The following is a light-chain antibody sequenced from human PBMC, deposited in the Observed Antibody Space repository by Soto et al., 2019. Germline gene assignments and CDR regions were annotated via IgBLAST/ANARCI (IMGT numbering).Light chain of an antibody. J-gene: IGKJ1*01. CDR3: QQYDTSPAT. Sequence: DIVLTQSPGTLSSSPGERATLSCRASENIVNNYLAWYQQKPGQAPRLLIYGASSRATGIPDRFSGSGSGTDFTLTISRLEPEDFAVYYCQQYDTSPATFGQGTKVEIK. CDR1: ENIVNNY. V-gene: IGKV3-20*01. CDR2: GAS.